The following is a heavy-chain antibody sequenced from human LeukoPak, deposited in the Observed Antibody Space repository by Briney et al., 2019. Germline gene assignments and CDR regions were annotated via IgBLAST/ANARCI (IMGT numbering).Heavy chain of an antibody. Sequence: GRSLRLSCAASGFTFSSYGMHWVRQAPGKGLEWVAVIWYDGSNKYYADSVKGRFTISRDNSKNTLYLQMNSLRAEDTAVYYRARDYYYGSGSYVDYWGQGTLVTVSS. CDR2: IWYDGSNK. J-gene: IGHJ4*02. D-gene: IGHD3-10*01. CDR3: ARDYYYGSGSYVDY. V-gene: IGHV3-33*01. CDR1: GFTFSSYG.